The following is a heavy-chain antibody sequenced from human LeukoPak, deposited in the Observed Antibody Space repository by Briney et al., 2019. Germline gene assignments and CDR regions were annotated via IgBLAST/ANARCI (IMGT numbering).Heavy chain of an antibody. J-gene: IGHJ6*03. CDR3: ARSQYQLPGTYYYYYYMDV. D-gene: IGHD2-2*01. CDR1: GGTFSNYA. CDR2: IIPIFGTA. Sequence: SVKVSCKASGGTFSNYAISWVRQAPGQGLEWMGGIIPIFGTANYAQKFQGRVTITTDESTSTAYMELSSLRSEDTAVYYCARSQYQLPGTYYYYYYMDVWGKGTTVTVSS. V-gene: IGHV1-69*05.